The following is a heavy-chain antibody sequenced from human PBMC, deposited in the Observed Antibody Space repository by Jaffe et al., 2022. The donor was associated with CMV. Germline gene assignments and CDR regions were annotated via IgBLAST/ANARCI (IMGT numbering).Heavy chain of an antibody. Sequence: QVQLVQSGAEVKKPGASAKVSCEASGYTFTDYYMHWVRQAPGQGLEWMGKINPKTGGTNYAQKFQGRVTMTRDTSISTAYMELDRLTSDDTAVYYCASGAPLQYTSSTADYWGQGTLVTVSS. D-gene: IGHD2-2*01. CDR2: INPKTGGT. V-gene: IGHV1-2*02. J-gene: IGHJ4*02. CDR3: ASGAPLQYTSSTADY. CDR1: GYTFTDYY.